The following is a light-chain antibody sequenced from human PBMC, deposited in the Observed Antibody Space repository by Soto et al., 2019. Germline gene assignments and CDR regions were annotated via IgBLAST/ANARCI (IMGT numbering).Light chain of an antibody. V-gene: IGKV3-11*01. Sequence: IVWTQSPATLSLSPGARATLPCRAGQSSGDRLAWYQQKPGQAPMLRTYDASYRATGIPDRFSGSGSGTDFTLIFSNLEPEDCASYYGNPRTNWPPGATCGGGTKVEI. CDR2: DAS. J-gene: IGKJ4*01. CDR3: NPRTNWPPGAT. CDR1: QSSGDR.